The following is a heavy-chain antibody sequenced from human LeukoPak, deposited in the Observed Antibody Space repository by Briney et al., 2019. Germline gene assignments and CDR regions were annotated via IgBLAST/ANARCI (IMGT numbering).Heavy chain of an antibody. CDR1: GFTFSSYG. D-gene: IGHD2-15*01. J-gene: IGHJ4*02. CDR2: ISFDGSNK. V-gene: IGHV3-30*18. Sequence: PGGSLRLSCAASGFTFSSYGFHWVRQAPGKGLDWVAVISFDGSNKYYADSVKGRFTISRDNSKNTLYLQMNSLRVEDTAVYYCAKSLGSIDIDYYFEYWGQGTPVTVSS. CDR3: AKSLGSIDIDYYFEY.